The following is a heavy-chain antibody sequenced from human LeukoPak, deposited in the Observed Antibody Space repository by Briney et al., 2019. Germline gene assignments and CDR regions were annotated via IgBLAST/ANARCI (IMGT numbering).Heavy chain of an antibody. V-gene: IGHV4-59*01. J-gene: IGHJ3*02. CDR1: GASINSSY. D-gene: IGHD2-2*03. CDR3: AREKSDSMDNRGHAFDT. CDR2: IYHIGNT. Sequence: SETLSLTCTVSGASINSSYWSWIRQPPGKGLEVIGYIYHIGNTNTNPSLRSRVTISLDTSKNQFSLKLNSVTAADSAVYFCAREKSDSMDNRGHAFDTWGQGTMVTVSS.